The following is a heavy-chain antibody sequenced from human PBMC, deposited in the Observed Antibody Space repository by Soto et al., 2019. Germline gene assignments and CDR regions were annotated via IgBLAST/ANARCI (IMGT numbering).Heavy chain of an antibody. Sequence: GGSLRLSCAASGFTVSSNYMSWVRQAPGKGLEWVSVIYSGGSTYYADSVKGRFTISRDNSKNTLYLQMNSLRAEDTAVDYCARDSGQLRNYYYMDVWGKGTTVTVSS. CDR1: GFTVSSNY. J-gene: IGHJ6*03. CDR2: IYSGGST. V-gene: IGHV3-53*01. CDR3: ARDSGQLRNYYYMDV. D-gene: IGHD2-2*01.